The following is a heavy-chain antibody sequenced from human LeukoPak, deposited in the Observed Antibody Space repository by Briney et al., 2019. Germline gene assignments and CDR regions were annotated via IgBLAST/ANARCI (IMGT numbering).Heavy chain of an antibody. Sequence: GGSLRLSCAASGFIVSGDFMSWVRQAPGKGLEWVSAISGSGGYTYYADSVKGRFTISRDNSKNTLYLQMNSLRAEDTAVYYCAKLGSYNWNYAGYYFDYWGQGTLVTVSS. CDR1: GFIVSGDF. J-gene: IGHJ4*02. CDR2: ISGSGGYT. D-gene: IGHD1-7*01. V-gene: IGHV3-23*01. CDR3: AKLGSYNWNYAGYYFDY.